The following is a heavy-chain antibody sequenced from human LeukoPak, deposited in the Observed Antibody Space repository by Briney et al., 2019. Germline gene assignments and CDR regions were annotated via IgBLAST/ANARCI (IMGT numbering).Heavy chain of an antibody. V-gene: IGHV3-23*01. CDR3: TTDREGDPSAYYLV. D-gene: IGHD3-22*01. CDR2: ISDNGGRT. J-gene: IGHJ4*02. CDR1: GFTFSGYA. Sequence: GGSLRLSCAASGFTFSGYAMSWVRQAPGKGLEWVSTISDNGGRTYYADSVKGRFTISRDNSKNTLFLQMNSLRAEDSAVYYCTTDREGDPSAYYLVGGQGTLITVSS.